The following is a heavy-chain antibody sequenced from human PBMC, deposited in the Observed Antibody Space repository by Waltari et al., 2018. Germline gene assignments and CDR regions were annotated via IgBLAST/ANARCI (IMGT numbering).Heavy chain of an antibody. V-gene: IGHV3-23*03. CDR3: ATTQLELSRDAFDI. J-gene: IGHJ3*02. Sequence: EVQLLESGGGLVQPGGSLRLSCAASGFTFSSYAMSWVRQAPGKWLEWVSVIYSGGSTYYADSVKGRFTISRDNSKNTLYLQMNSLRAEDTAVYYCATTQLELSRDAFDIWGQGTMVTVSS. D-gene: IGHD1-7*01. CDR2: IYSGGST. CDR1: GFTFSSYA.